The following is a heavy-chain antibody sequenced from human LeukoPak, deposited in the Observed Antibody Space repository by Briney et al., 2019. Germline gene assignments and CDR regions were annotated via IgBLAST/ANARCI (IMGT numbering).Heavy chain of an antibody. J-gene: IGHJ6*02. CDR1: GGSISSYY. CDR2: IYTSGST. V-gene: IGHV4-4*07. CDR3: AREPSTGYNPWYYGMDV. Sequence: PSETLSLTCTVSGGSISSYYWSWIRQPAGKGLEWMGRIYTSGSTNYNPSLKSRVTMSVDTSKNQFSLRLSSVTAADTAVYYCAREPSTGYNPWYYGMDVWGQGTTVTVSS. D-gene: IGHD3-9*01.